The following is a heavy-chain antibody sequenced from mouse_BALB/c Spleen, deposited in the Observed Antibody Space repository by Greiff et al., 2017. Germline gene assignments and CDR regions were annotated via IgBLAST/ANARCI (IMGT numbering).Heavy chain of an antibody. D-gene: IGHD3-3*01. CDR1: GYTFTSYW. J-gene: IGHJ2*01. CDR3: TREGGGRQFDY. CDR2: IYPGSGST. V-gene: IGHV1S22*01. Sequence: LQQPGSELVRPGASVKLSCKASGYTFTSYWMHWVKQRPGQGLEWIGNIYPGSGSTNYDEKFKSKATLTVDTSSSTAYMQLSSLTSEDSAVYYCTREGGGRQFDYWGQGTTLTVSS.